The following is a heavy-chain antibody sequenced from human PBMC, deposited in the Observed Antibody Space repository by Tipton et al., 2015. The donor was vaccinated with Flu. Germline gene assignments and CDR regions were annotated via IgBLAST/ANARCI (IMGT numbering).Heavy chain of an antibody. CDR1: GFTFSSYW. D-gene: IGHD4-17*01. Sequence: SLRLSCAASGFTFSSYWMSWVRQAPGRGLEWAANIKQDGSAKVYVDSVEGRFTISRDNTKNSLYLQMNSLRAEDTAVYYCARGTSTVTTKDYFDYWGQGTLVTVSS. J-gene: IGHJ4*02. CDR3: ARGTSTVTTKDYFDY. V-gene: IGHV3-7*04. CDR2: IKQDGSAK.